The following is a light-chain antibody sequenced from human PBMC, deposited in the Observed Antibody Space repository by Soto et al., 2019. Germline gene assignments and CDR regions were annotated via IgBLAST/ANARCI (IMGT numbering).Light chain of an antibody. CDR1: QTIASRY. J-gene: IGKJ5*01. Sequence: EIVLTQSPGTLSLSPGERATLSCRASQTIASRYLAWYQHQPGQAPWLIIYRTFARSPGIPDRFSGGGSGTDFTLTISRLEREDFAVYYCQQYDTSPPTFGQGTRLDIK. CDR3: QQYDTSPPT. CDR2: RTF. V-gene: IGKV3-20*01.